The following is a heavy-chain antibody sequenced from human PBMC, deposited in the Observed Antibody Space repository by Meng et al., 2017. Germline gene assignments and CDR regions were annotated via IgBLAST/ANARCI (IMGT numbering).Heavy chain of an antibody. CDR1: GGSFSCYY. CDR2: INHSGST. Sequence: QIRLQASCAVLLKPAEPLSLTCAVYGGSFSCYYWSWIRQPPGKGLEWIGEINHSGSTNYNPSLKSRVTISVDTSKNQFSLKLSSVTAADTAVYYCARGVRLPDYWGQGTLVTVSS. J-gene: IGHJ4*02. D-gene: IGHD2-15*01. V-gene: IGHV4-34*01. CDR3: ARGVRLPDY.